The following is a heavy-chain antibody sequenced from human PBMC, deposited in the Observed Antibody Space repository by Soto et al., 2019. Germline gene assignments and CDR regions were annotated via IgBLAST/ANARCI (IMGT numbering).Heavy chain of an antibody. D-gene: IGHD6-13*01. CDR3: ARLVAAEGYNWFDP. J-gene: IGHJ5*02. CDR2: IYPGDSDT. V-gene: IGHV5-51*01. Sequence: GESLKISCETSGYSFSTYWIGWVRQMPGKGLEWMGIIYPGDSDTRYSPSFQGQVTISADKSITTAYLQWSSLKASDTAIYYCARLVAAEGYNWFDPWGQGTLVTVSS. CDR1: GYSFSTYW.